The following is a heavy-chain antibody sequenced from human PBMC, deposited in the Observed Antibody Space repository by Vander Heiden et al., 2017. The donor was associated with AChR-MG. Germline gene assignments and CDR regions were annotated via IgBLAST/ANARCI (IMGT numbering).Heavy chain of an antibody. V-gene: IGHV1-58*02. CDR1: GRTFSDS. D-gene: IGHD3-3*01. J-gene: IGHJ4*02. CDR3: AASLRSFDFWSGYSFDS. Sequence: QMQLVQSGPAVKKSGTSVKVSCKASGRTFSDSSAIQWVRQARGQPLEWIGWIVVGAGHTNFAQKFQERVTITRDMSTSTAYMELSSLTSEDTAVYYCAASLRSFDFWSGYSFDSWGQGALVTVSS. CDR2: IVVGAGHT.